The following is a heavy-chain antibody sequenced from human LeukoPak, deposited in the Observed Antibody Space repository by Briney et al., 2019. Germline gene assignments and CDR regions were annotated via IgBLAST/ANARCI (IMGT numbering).Heavy chain of an antibody. Sequence: ASVKVSXKASGGTFSSYAISWVRQAPGQGLEWMGGIIPIFGTANYAQKFQGRVTITTDESTSTAYMELSSLRSEDTAVYYCARSHLSGVVSVYYYYYYMDVWGKGTTVTVSS. D-gene: IGHD3-22*01. J-gene: IGHJ6*03. V-gene: IGHV1-69*05. CDR3: ARSHLSGVVSVYYYYYYMDV. CDR2: IIPIFGTA. CDR1: GGTFSSYA.